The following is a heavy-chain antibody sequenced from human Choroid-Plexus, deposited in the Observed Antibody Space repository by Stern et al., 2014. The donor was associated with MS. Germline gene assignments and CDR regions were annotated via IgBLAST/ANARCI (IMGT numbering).Heavy chain of an antibody. CDR1: GFTFNNAW. J-gene: IGHJ4*02. D-gene: IGHD3-10*01. Sequence: EVQLVESGGGLVKPGGSLRLSCAVSGFTFNNAWMSWVRQAPGKGLGRISRIKLNAAETEYAAPVKGRFIISRDDSKTTLFLQRNGLITEDTAVYFCGADVSYQGSGEIDFWGQGTLVTVSS. CDR3: GADVSYQGSGEIDF. CDR2: IKLNAAET. V-gene: IGHV3-15*01.